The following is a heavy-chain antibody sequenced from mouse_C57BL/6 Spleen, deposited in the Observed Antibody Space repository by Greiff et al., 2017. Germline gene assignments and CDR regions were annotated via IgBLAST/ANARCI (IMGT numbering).Heavy chain of an antibody. CDR3: ARYYEPAMDY. CDR2: INPNNGGT. V-gene: IGHV1-26*01. CDR1: GYTFTDYY. Sequence: VQLQQSGPELAKPGASVKISCKASGYTFTDYYMNWVKQSHGKSLEWIGDINPNNGGTRYNQKFKGKATLTVDKSSSTAYMELRSLTSEDSAVYYCARYYEPAMDYWGQGTSVTVSS. J-gene: IGHJ4*01. D-gene: IGHD2-4*01.